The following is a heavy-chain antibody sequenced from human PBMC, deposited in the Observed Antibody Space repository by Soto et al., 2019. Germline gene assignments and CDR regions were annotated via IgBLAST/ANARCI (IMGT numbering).Heavy chain of an antibody. Sequence: SETLSLTCTVCGGSISSGDYSWSWNRQQPEKGLEWIGNVHYNGNTKYNPSLKSRVTMSEDTSKNQFSLKVISVTAADTAVYYCAREGNLGRWLQPLDYWGQGTRVTVS. D-gene: IGHD5-12*01. V-gene: IGHV4-61*08. CDR3: AREGNLGRWLQPLDY. CDR1: GGSISSGDYS. CDR2: VHYNGNT. J-gene: IGHJ4*02.